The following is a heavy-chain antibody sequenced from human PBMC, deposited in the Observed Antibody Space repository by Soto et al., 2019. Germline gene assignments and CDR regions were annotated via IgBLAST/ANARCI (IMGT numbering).Heavy chain of an antibody. J-gene: IGHJ3*02. Sequence: QLQLQESGPGLVKPSETLSLTCTVSGGSISSSSYYWGWIRQPPGKGLEWIGSIYYSGSTYYNPSLKSRVTISVDTSKNQFSLKLSSVTAADTAVYYCARQGLRYTLDIWGQGTMVTVSS. CDR1: GGSISSSSYY. CDR2: IYYSGST. CDR3: ARQGLRYTLDI. V-gene: IGHV4-39*01. D-gene: IGHD3-9*01.